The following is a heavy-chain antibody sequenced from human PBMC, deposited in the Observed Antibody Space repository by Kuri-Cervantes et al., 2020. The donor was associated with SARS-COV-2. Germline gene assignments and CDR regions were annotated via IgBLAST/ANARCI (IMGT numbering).Heavy chain of an antibody. CDR3: AKASVTAAAPFDY. D-gene: IGHD6-13*01. CDR1: GFTFSSYA. Sequence: GESLKISCAASGFTFSSYAMSWVRQAPGKGLEWVSAISGSGGSTYCADSVKGRFTISRDNSKNTLYLQMNSLRAEDTAVYYCAKASVTAAAPFDYWGQGTLVTVSS. V-gene: IGHV3-23*01. J-gene: IGHJ4*02. CDR2: ISGSGGST.